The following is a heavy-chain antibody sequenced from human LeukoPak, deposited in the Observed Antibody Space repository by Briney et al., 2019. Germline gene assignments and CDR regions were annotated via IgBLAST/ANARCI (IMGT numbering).Heavy chain of an antibody. V-gene: IGHV4-4*07. Sequence: SETLSLTCTVSGGSITSYDWSWLRQPAGKGLEWVGRIYTSGSTNYNPSLKSRVTMSVDTSKNQFSLKLSSVTAADTAVYYCAVRVRGVTTLDYWGQGTLVTVSS. D-gene: IGHD3-10*01. CDR3: AVRVRGVTTLDY. CDR2: IYTSGST. J-gene: IGHJ4*02. CDR1: GGSITSYD.